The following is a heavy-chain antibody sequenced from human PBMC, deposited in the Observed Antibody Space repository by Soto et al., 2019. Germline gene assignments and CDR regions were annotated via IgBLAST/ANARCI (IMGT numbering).Heavy chain of an antibody. CDR3: AKTDSRANYVDY. V-gene: IGHV3-11*01. J-gene: IGHJ4*02. CDR1: GFTFRDYY. D-gene: IGHD3-22*01. Sequence: QVQLVESGGGLVKPGGSLRLSCAASGFTFRDYYMSWIRQAPGKGLEWVSYIGSSGSSIYYADSVKGRFTISRDNAKNSLYLQMNSLRAEDTAVYYCAKTDSRANYVDYWGQGTLVTVSS. CDR2: IGSSGSSI.